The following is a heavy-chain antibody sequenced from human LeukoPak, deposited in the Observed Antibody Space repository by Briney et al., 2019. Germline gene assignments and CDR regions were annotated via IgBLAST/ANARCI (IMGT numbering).Heavy chain of an antibody. CDR1: GFTFSSYG. V-gene: IGHV3-33*06. Sequence: GGSLRLSCAASGFTFSSYGMHWVRQAPGKGLEWVAVIWYDGSNKYYADSVKGRFTISRDDSKNTPYLQMNSLRAEDTAVYYCAKDINYDSSGYFIDYWGQGTLVTVSS. CDR2: IWYDGSNK. D-gene: IGHD3-22*01. CDR3: AKDINYDSSGYFIDY. J-gene: IGHJ4*02.